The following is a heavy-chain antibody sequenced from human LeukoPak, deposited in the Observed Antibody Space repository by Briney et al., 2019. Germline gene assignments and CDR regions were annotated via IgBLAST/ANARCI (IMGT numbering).Heavy chain of an antibody. CDR1: GFIVSNKY. CDR3: ARHNSSSESPFDY. Sequence: GGSLRLSCAASGFIVSNKYMNWVRQAPGKGLEWVSVIYSGGSTYYGDSVKGRFTISRDNSKNTLYLQMNSLRAENTAVYYCARHNSSSESPFDYWGQGTLVTVSS. J-gene: IGHJ4*02. CDR2: IYSGGST. D-gene: IGHD6-6*01. V-gene: IGHV3-53*01.